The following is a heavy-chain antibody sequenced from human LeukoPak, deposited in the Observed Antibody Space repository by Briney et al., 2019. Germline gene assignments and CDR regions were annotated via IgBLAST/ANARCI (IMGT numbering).Heavy chain of an antibody. V-gene: IGHV3-23*01. CDR1: GFTFSTYA. J-gene: IGHJ4*02. Sequence: GGSLRLSCAASGFTFSTYAMSWVRQAPGKGLEWVSTISGSGGSTYYADSVKGRFTISRDNSKNTLYLQMNSLRAEDTAVYYCARNLAENPHGLYWGQGTLVTHSS. CDR3: ARNLAENPHGLY. CDR2: ISGSGGST. D-gene: IGHD2/OR15-2a*01.